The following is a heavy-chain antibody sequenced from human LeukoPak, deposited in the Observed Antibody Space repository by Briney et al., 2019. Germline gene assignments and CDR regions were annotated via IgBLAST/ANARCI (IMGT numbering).Heavy chain of an antibody. V-gene: IGHV4-39*07. CDR1: GGSIGSSIYY. Sequence: SETLSLTCTVSGGSIGSSIYYWGWIRQPPEKGLEWIGHIHYSGSTFYNPSLKSRVTISVDRSKNQFSLKLSSVTAADTAVYYCAREGTLSIVVVPAAIGAFDIWGQGTMVTVSS. CDR3: AREGTLSIVVVPAAIGAFDI. J-gene: IGHJ3*02. D-gene: IGHD2-2*02. CDR2: IHYSGST.